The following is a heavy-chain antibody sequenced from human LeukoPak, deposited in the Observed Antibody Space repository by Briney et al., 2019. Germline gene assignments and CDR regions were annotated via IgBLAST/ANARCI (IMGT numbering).Heavy chain of an antibody. CDR3: VADDSSGSDAFDI. J-gene: IGHJ3*02. Sequence: ASVKVSCKASGGTFSSYAISWVRQAPGQGLEWMGGIIPIFGTANYAQKFQGRVTITADESTSTAYMELSSLRSEDTAVYYCVADDSSGSDAFDIWGQGTMVTVSS. CDR1: GGTFSSYA. CDR2: IIPIFGTA. D-gene: IGHD3-22*01. V-gene: IGHV1-69*13.